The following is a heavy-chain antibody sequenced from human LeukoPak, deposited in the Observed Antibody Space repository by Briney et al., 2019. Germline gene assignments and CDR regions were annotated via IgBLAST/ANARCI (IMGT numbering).Heavy chain of an antibody. CDR3: SRGGSGSFLRYFDL. J-gene: IGHJ2*01. V-gene: IGHV3-48*02. CDR2: ISSSSSTI. CDR1: GFTFSSFG. D-gene: IGHD1-26*01. Sequence: GGSLRLSCAASGFTFSSFGMSWVRQAPGKGLEWVSYISSSSSTIYIADSVKGRFTVSRDNAKNSLYSLYLQMNSLRDDDTAVYYCSRGGSGSFLRYFDLWGRGTLVTVSS.